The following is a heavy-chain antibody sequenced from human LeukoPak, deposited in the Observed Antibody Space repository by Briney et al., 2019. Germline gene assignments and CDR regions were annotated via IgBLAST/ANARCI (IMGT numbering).Heavy chain of an antibody. D-gene: IGHD2-15*01. CDR2: ISGSGGST. V-gene: IGHV3-23*01. CDR1: GFTFSSYA. J-gene: IGHJ4*02. CDR3: AKDLGYCSGGSCPPSHY. Sequence: TGGSLRLSCAASGFTFSSYATSWVRQAPGKGLEWVSAISGSGGSTYYADSVKGRFTISRDNSKNTLYLQMNGLRAEDTAVYYCAKDLGYCSGGSCPPSHYWGQGTLVTVSS.